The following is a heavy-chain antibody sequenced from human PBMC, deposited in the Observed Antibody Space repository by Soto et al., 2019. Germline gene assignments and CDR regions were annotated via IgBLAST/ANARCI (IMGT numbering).Heavy chain of an antibody. Sequence: ETLSLTCAVDGGSFRGYYWSRNRQPPGKGLEWIGEINHSGSTNHNRSLKSRVTISVDTSKNRFSLKLSSGTAADTAVYYCARSGVVVVAAKGLGMDVWGQGTTV. J-gene: IGHJ6*02. CDR1: GGSFRGYY. D-gene: IGHD2-15*01. CDR2: INHSGST. V-gene: IGHV4-34*01. CDR3: ARSGVVVVAAKGLGMDV.